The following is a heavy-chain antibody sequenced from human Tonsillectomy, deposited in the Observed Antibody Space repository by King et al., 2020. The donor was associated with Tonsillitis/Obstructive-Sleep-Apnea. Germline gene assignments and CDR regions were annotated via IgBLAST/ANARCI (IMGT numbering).Heavy chain of an antibody. CDR2: ISSDGSST. D-gene: IGHD6-19*01. V-gene: IGHV3-74*01. J-gene: IGHJ4*02. CDR1: GFTFSSYW. CDR3: ARALAVAGTGGLY. Sequence: DVQLVESGGGLVQPGGSLRLSCVASGFTFSSYWMHWVRQVPGKGLVWVSRISSDGSSTSYADSVKGRFTISRDNAKNTRYLQMNSLRAEDTAVYYCARALAVAGTGGLYWGQGTLVTVSS.